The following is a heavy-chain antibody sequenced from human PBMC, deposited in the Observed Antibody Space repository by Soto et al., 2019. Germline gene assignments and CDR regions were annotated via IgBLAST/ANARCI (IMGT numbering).Heavy chain of an antibody. D-gene: IGHD3-10*01. J-gene: IGHJ6*02. V-gene: IGHV5-10-1*01. CDR2: IDPSDSYT. Sequence: GESLKISCKGSGYSFTSYWISWVRQMPGKGLEWMGRIDPSDSYTNYSPPFQGHVTISADKSISTAYLQWSSLKASDTAMYYCARHGVGYYGSGSYYNPGYYGMDVWGQGTTVTVYS. CDR1: GYSFTSYW. CDR3: ARHGVGYYGSGSYYNPGYYGMDV.